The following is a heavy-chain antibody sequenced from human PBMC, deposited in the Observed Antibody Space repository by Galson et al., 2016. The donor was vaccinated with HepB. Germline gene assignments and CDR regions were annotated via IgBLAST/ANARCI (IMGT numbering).Heavy chain of an antibody. D-gene: IGHD3-9*01. V-gene: IGHV3-33*01. Sequence: SLRLSCAASGFTFSSYGMHWVRQAPGKGLEWVAVIWYDGSNKYYADSVKGRFTISRDNSKNTLYLQMNSLRAEDTAVYYCARDVLRYFDLLYLRYYYYGMDVWGQGTTVPVSS. CDR2: IWYDGSNK. CDR3: ARDVLRYFDLLYLRYYYYGMDV. J-gene: IGHJ6*02. CDR1: GFTFSSYG.